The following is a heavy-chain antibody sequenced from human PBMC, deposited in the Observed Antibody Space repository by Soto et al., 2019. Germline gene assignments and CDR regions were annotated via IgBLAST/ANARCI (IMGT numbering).Heavy chain of an antibody. J-gene: IGHJ4*02. V-gene: IGHV3-23*01. CDR3: AKTGSGWYSRSYFDY. Sequence: GGSLRLSCAASGFTFSSYAMSWVRQAPGKGLEWVSAISGSGGSTYYADSVKGRFTISRDNSKNTLYLKMNSLRAEDTAVYYCAKTGSGWYSRSYFDYWGQGTLVTVSS. CDR2: ISGSGGST. D-gene: IGHD6-19*01. CDR1: GFTFSSYA.